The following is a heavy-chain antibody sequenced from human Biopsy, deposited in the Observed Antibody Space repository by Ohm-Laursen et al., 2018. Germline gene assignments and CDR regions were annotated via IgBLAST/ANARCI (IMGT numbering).Heavy chain of an antibody. CDR1: GVTLSGYA. D-gene: IGHD3-10*01. CDR2: ISASSSYI. CDR3: ATELLPPGVGGPWLDS. Sequence: SLRLSCAAPGVTLSGYAMNWVRQAPGKGLEWVSSISASSSYIHYADSVKGRFTVSRDNAKNSLYLQMNSLRAADTAKYYCATELLPPGVGGPWLDSWGQGTPVTVSS. V-gene: IGHV3-21*06. J-gene: IGHJ5*01.